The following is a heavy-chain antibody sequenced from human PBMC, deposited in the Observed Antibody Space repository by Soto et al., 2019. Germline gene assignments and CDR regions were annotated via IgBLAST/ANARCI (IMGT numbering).Heavy chain of an antibody. Sequence: RASVKVSCKASGGTFSSYAISWVRQAPGQGLEWMGGIIPIFGTANYAQKFQGRVTITADESTSTAYMELSSLRSEDTAVYYCAASWDDFWSGYSFDYWGQGTLVTVSS. CDR2: IIPIFGTA. J-gene: IGHJ4*02. D-gene: IGHD3-3*01. V-gene: IGHV1-69*13. CDR1: GGTFSSYA. CDR3: AASWDDFWSGYSFDY.